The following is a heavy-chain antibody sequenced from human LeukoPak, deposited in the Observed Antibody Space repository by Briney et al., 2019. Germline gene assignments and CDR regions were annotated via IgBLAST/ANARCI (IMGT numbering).Heavy chain of an antibody. CDR1: GGSFSGYY. Sequence: PSETLSLTCAVYGGSFSGYYWSWIRQPPGKGLEWIGEINHSGSTNYNPSLKSRVTISVDTSKNQFSLKLSSVTAADTAVYYCARVGRWLQFRLVPKNWFDPWGQGTLVTVSS. D-gene: IGHD5-24*01. CDR2: INHSGST. V-gene: IGHV4-34*01. CDR3: ARVGRWLQFRLVPKNWFDP. J-gene: IGHJ5*02.